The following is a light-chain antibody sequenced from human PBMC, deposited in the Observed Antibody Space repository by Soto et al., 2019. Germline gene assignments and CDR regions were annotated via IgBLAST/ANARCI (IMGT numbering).Light chain of an antibody. V-gene: IGLV2-14*01. CDR3: SLYTSENAYV. Sequence: QSVLTQPASVSGSPGQSITISCSGTSSDIGTYDHVAWFQQFPGKTPKLVIYSVSDRPSGVSYRFSGSKSGNTASPTISGLQADDEADYYCSLYTSENAYVFGTGTKGTVL. CDR1: SSDIGTYDH. J-gene: IGLJ1*01. CDR2: SVS.